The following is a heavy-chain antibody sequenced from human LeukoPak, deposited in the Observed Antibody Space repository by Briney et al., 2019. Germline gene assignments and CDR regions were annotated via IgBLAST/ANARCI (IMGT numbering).Heavy chain of an antibody. V-gene: IGHV1-2*02. D-gene: IGHD2-8*01. CDR1: GYTFTGYY. CDR2: INPNSGGT. Sequence: ASVKVSCKASGYTFTGYYMHWVRQAPGQGLEWMGWINPNSGGTNYAQKFQGRVTMTRDTSISTAYMELSRLRSDDTAVYYCARGYCTNGVCFNLDYWGQGTLVTVSS. CDR3: ARGYCTNGVCFNLDY. J-gene: IGHJ4*02.